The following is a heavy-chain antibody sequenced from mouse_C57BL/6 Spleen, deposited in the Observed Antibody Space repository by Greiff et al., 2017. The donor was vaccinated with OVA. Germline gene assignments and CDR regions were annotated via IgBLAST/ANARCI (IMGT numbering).Heavy chain of an antibody. CDR2: INPYNGGT. Sequence: EVQGVESGPVLVKPGASVKMSCKASGYTFTDYYMNWVKQSHGKSLEWIGVINPYNGGTSYNQKFKGKATLTVDKSSSTAYMELNSLTSEDSAVYYCASRFDYWGQGTTLTVSS. CDR3: ASRFDY. V-gene: IGHV1-19*01. CDR1: GYTFTDYY. J-gene: IGHJ2*01.